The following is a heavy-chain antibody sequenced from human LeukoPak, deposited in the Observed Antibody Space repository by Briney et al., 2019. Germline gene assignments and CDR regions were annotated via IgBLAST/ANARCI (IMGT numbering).Heavy chain of an antibody. Sequence: PGGSLRHSCAASGFTFSGYAINWVRQAPGKGLEWVSAISAGGDSTYYADSVKGRFTISRDNSKNTLYLQMNSLRAEDTSVYYGAKEGIAATAEFFDYWGQGTLVIVSS. D-gene: IGHD6-13*01. CDR3: AKEGIAATAEFFDY. J-gene: IGHJ4*02. CDR2: ISAGGDST. V-gene: IGHV3-23*01. CDR1: GFTFSGYA.